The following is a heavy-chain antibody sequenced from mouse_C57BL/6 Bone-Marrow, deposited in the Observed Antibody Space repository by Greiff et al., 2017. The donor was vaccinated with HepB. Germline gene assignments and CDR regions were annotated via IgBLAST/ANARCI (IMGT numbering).Heavy chain of an antibody. J-gene: IGHJ2*01. V-gene: IGHV1-64*01. D-gene: IGHD2-4*01. Sequence: VQPQQPGAELVKPGASVKLSCKASGYTFTSYWMHWVKQRPGQGLEWIGMIHPNSGSTNYNEKFKSKATLTVDKSTSTAYMQLSSLTSEDSAVYYCTKRGIYDYALYYWGQGTTLTVSS. CDR2: IHPNSGST. CDR3: TKRGIYDYALYY. CDR1: GYTFTSYW.